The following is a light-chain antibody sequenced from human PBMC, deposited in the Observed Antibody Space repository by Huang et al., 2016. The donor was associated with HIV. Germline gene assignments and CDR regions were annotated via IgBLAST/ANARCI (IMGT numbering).Light chain of an antibody. CDR2: AAS. CDR1: QGISHY. Sequence: IQLTQSPFSLSASVGDRVTITCRASQGISHYLAWYQQQPGKAPKLLIDAASTLYTGVPSRFSGSGSGTDFTLTISSLQPEDFATYYCQQLDSYPVTFGGGTKVDIK. J-gene: IGKJ4*01. CDR3: QQLDSYPVT. V-gene: IGKV1-9*01.